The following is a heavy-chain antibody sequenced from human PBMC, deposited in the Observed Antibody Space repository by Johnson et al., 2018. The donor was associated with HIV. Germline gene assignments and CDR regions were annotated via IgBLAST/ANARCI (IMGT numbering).Heavy chain of an antibody. CDR3: ARFSSYLDAFDI. J-gene: IGHJ3*02. V-gene: IGHV3-74*02. CDR2: IKSDGTSS. D-gene: IGHD2-2*01. CDR1: GFTFSRSW. Sequence: VQLVESGGGLVQPGGSLRLSCAASGFTFSRSWMHWVRQGPGKGLEWVSRIKSDGTSSGYADSVRGRFTISRDNSKNTLYLQMNSLRAEDTAVYYCARFSSYLDAFDIWGQGTMVTVSS.